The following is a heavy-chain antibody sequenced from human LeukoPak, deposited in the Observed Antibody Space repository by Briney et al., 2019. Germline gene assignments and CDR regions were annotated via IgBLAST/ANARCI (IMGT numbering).Heavy chain of an antibody. CDR2: ISYDGSNK. CDR3: ARAITMIVVVIPPYGMDV. J-gene: IGHJ6*02. Sequence: GGSLRLSCVVSGFTFNSYDMHWVRQAPGKGLEWVAVISYDGSNKYYADSVKGRFTVSRDNSKNTLYLQMNSLRAEDTAVYYCARAITMIVVVIPPYGMDVWGQGTTVTVSS. CDR1: GFTFNSYD. D-gene: IGHD3-22*01. V-gene: IGHV3-30-3*01.